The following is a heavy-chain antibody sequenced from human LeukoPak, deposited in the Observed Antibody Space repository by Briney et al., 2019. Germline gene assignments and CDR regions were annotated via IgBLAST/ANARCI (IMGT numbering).Heavy chain of an antibody. J-gene: IGHJ5*02. CDR2: IWYDGSNK. V-gene: IGHV3-33*01. CDR1: GFTFSSYG. Sequence: GRSLSLSRAASGFTFSSYGMHWAPPATGTGLECVAVIWYDGSNKYHADSVKGRFTISRDNSKNPLYLQMNSLRAEDTAVYYCARDYSGWFDPWGQGALVSVSS. D-gene: IGHD4-11*01. CDR3: ARDYSGWFDP.